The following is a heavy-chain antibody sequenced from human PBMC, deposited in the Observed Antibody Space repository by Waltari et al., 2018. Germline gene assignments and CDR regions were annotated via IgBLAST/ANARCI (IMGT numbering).Heavy chain of an antibody. Sequence: QVQLQESGPGLVKPSETLSLTCAVSGYSISSGYYWGWIRQPPGKGLEWIGSIYHSGGTYYNPALKSRVTISVDTSKNQFSLKLSSVTAADTAVYYCARTYDSSPNNRGSGAFDIWGQGTMVTVSS. CDR1: GYSISSGYY. V-gene: IGHV4-38-2*01. D-gene: IGHD3-22*01. CDR2: IYHSGGT. J-gene: IGHJ3*02. CDR3: ARTYDSSPNNRGSGAFDI.